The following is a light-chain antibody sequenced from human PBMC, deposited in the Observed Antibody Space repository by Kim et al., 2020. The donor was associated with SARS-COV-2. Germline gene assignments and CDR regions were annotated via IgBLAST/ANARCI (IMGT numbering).Light chain of an antibody. V-gene: IGLV1-51*01. CDR1: SSNIGDNY. Sequence: QSALTQPPSVSAAPGQKVTISCSGSSSNIGDNYVSWYQQFRGTVPKAVIYDNTKRPSGIPDRFSGSKSGTSATLGITGLQTGDEADFYCGAWDNGLSAVVFGGGTKVTVL. CDR2: DNT. CDR3: GAWDNGLSAVV. J-gene: IGLJ2*01.